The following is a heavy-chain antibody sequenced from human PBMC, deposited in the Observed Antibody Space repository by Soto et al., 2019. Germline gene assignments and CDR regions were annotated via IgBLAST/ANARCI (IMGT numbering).Heavy chain of an antibody. Sequence: QVQLQQSGPGLVKPSQTLSVTCGISGDSVSSNSAAWNWLRQSPSTGLEWLGRTYYRSKWYNDYAVSVESRITINPDTTKNHFSLQLNFVTPEDTAGYFCARGEQYSGRIFDYWGQGTLVTVSS. D-gene: IGHD1-26*01. CDR1: GDSVSSNSAA. CDR2: TYYRSKWYN. V-gene: IGHV6-1*01. J-gene: IGHJ4*02. CDR3: ARGEQYSGRIFDY.